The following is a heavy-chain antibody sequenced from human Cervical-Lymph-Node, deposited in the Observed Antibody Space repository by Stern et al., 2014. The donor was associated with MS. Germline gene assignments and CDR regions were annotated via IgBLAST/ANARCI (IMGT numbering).Heavy chain of an antibody. J-gene: IGHJ3*02. CDR3: ARRIRDGYDWDAFNI. Sequence: VQLVQSGAEARQPGESLKISCKGSVDSFSGYWIGWVRQGPGKGLEWMGIIYPGASDSRYSASVPGPVTMSADKSNNTAYLQRSSLKASDTAIYYCARRIRDGYDWDAFNIWGQGTMVTVSS. D-gene: IGHD5-24*01. CDR2: IYPGASDS. V-gene: IGHV5-51*03. CDR1: VDSFSGYW.